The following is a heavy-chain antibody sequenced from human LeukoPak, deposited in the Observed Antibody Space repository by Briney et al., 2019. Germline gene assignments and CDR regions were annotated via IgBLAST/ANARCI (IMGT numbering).Heavy chain of an antibody. J-gene: IGHJ3*02. CDR2: IYYTGST. V-gene: IGHV4-31*01. D-gene: IGHD2-21*02. CDR1: GGSISSGGYF. CDR3: ARVTFCGTDYRFGGGLDI. Sequence: PSQTLSLTCTVSGGSISSGGYFWSWIRQHPEKGLEWIGYIYYTGSTYYNPSLESQSSISFDTSRTQFSLRLSSVTAADTAVYYCARVTFCGTDYRFGGGLDIWGQGIMVTVSS.